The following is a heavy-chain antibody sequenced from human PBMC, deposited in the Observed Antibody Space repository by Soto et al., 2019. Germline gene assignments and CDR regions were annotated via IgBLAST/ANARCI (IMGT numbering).Heavy chain of an antibody. D-gene: IGHD2-15*01. J-gene: IGHJ4*02. CDR2: LDPEDGET. Sequence: ASVKVSCKVSGYTLTELSMHWVRQAPGKGLEWMGGLDPEDGETIYAQKFQGRVTMTEDTSTDTAYMELSSLRSEDTAVYYCATSRIVVVVAATEAFDYWGQGTLVTVSS. CDR1: GYTLTELS. V-gene: IGHV1-24*01. CDR3: ATSRIVVVVAATEAFDY.